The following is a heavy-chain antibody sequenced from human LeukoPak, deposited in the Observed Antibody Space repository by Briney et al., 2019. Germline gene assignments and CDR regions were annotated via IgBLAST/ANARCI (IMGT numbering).Heavy chain of an antibody. CDR3: AKDRGLRYFDWLSHTLDV. J-gene: IGHJ6*02. V-gene: IGHV3-7*01. Sequence: GGSLRLSCAASGFTFSSYWMSWVRQAPGKGLEWVANIKQDGSEKYYADSVKGRFTISRDNSKNTLYLQMNSLRAEDTAVYYCAKDRGLRYFDWLSHTLDVWGQGTTVTVSS. CDR2: IKQDGSEK. CDR1: GFTFSSYW. D-gene: IGHD3-9*01.